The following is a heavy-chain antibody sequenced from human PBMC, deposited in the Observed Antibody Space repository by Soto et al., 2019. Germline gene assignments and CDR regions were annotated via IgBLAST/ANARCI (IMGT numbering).Heavy chain of an antibody. CDR1: GVSIRSNNYY. V-gene: IGHV4-39*01. D-gene: IGHD3-16*01. Sequence: QVQLQESGPGLVKPSETLPITCSVSGVSIRSNNYYWAWIRQPPGKGLEWIGTFFHSASIDYDPSLKSRVTISLDQSKKQFSLRVTSVTAADPSVYYGAWSLSTMTFGGINCYYFDSWGQGHVVTVSA. CDR3: AWSLSTMTFGGINCYYFDS. CDR2: FFHSASI. J-gene: IGHJ4*02.